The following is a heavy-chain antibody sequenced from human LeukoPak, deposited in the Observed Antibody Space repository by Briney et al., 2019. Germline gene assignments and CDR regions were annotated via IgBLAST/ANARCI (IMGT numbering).Heavy chain of an antibody. J-gene: IGHJ4*02. D-gene: IGHD2-2*01. Sequence: PGGSLRLSCAGSGFVFSSFWMHWVRQAPGEGLEWVADIKEDGSEKYYMDSVKGRFTISRDNAKNSLYLQMNSLRAEDTAVYYCTRRRGNQQPIDYWGQGTLVTVSS. V-gene: IGHV3-7*03. CDR3: TRRRGNQQPIDY. CDR2: IKEDGSEK. CDR1: GFVFSSFW.